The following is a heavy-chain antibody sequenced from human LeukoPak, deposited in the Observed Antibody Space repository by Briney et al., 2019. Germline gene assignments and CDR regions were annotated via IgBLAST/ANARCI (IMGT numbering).Heavy chain of an antibody. V-gene: IGHV4-39*07. Sequence: PSETLSLTCTVSGGSIGSSSYYWGWIRQPPGKGLEWIGSIYYSGSTYYNPSLKSRVTISADTSKNQFSLKLSSVTAADTAVYYCARTPAYCGGDCYRAHDAFDIWGQGTMVTVSS. CDR2: IYYSGST. CDR1: GGSIGSSSYY. J-gene: IGHJ3*02. D-gene: IGHD2-21*02. CDR3: ARTPAYCGGDCYRAHDAFDI.